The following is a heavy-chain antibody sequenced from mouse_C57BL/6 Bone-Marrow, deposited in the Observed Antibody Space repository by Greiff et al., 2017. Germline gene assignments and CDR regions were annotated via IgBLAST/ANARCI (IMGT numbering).Heavy chain of an antibody. CDR1: GYTFTSYW. CDR2: IHPNSGST. V-gene: IGHV1-64*01. Sequence: QVQLQQPGAELVKPGASVKLSCKASGYTFTSYWMHWVKQRPGQGLEWIGMIHPNSGSTNYNEKFKSKATLTVDKSSSTAYMQLSSLASEDSAVYYCARGYGNPYFDYWGQGTTLTVSS. D-gene: IGHD2-10*02. J-gene: IGHJ2*01. CDR3: ARGYGNPYFDY.